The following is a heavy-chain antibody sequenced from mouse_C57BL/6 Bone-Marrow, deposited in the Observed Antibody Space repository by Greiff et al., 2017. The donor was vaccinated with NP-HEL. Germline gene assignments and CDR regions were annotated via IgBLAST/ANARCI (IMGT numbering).Heavy chain of an antibody. D-gene: IGHD2-4*01. CDR1: GFSLTSYG. CDR3: ARKRGIYYDYDGWFAY. CDR2: IWSGGST. Sequence: QVQLKESGPGLVQPSQSLSITCTVSGFSLTSYGVHWVRQSPGKGLEWLGVIWSGGSTDYNAAFISRLSISKDNSKSQVFFKMNSLQADDTAIYYCARKRGIYYDYDGWFAYWGQGTLVTVSA. V-gene: IGHV2-2*01. J-gene: IGHJ3*01.